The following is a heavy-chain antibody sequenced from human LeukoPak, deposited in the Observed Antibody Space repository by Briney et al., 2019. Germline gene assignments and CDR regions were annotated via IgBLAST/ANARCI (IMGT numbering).Heavy chain of an antibody. CDR1: GGSISSSSYY. CDR2: IYYSGST. D-gene: IGHD3-10*01. CDR3: ARAVGGDGSGSL. V-gene: IGHV4-39*07. J-gene: IGHJ4*02. Sequence: SETLSLTCTVSGGSISSSSYYWGWIRQPPGKGLEWIGSIYYSGSTDYNPSLKSRVTMSVDMSTRQISLKLSSVTAADTAVYYCARAVGGDGSGSLWGPGTLVTVSS.